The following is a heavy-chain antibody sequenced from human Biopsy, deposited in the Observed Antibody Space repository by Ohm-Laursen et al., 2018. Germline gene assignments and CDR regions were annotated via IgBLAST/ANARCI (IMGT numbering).Heavy chain of an antibody. CDR2: ISYSRDT. CDR1: GGSISGSF. V-gene: IGHV4-59*08. D-gene: IGHD2-15*01. Sequence: SDTLSLTCTVSGGSISGSFWSWIRQAPGKGLEWIGYISYSRDTNYNPSLKSRITISVDTSKNQFSLKLTSVTAADTAVFYCARRGSGGRSFDYWGQGSLVTVSS. CDR3: ARRGSGGRSFDY. J-gene: IGHJ4*02.